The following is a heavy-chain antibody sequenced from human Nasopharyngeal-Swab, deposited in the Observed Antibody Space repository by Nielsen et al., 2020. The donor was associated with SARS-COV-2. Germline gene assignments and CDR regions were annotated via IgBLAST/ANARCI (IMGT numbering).Heavy chain of an antibody. CDR3: ARQFDSSPSCAFDY. J-gene: IGHJ4*02. D-gene: IGHD6-6*01. CDR2: IYPGDSDT. V-gene: IGHV5-51*01. Sequence: GGPLRLPCRGSADTFNNYWIGWGRQLPGKGLEWMGIIYPGDSDTRYSPSFQGQVTISADKSINTAYLQWSNLKASDTAIYYCARQFDSSPSCAFDYWGQGTLVTVSS. CDR1: ADTFNNYW.